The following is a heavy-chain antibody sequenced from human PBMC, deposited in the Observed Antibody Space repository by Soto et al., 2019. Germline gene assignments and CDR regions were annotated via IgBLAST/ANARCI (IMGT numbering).Heavy chain of an antibody. J-gene: IGHJ4*02. CDR1: GFTFSSYS. Sequence: EVQLVESGGGLVQPGGSLRLSCAASGFTFSSYSMNWVRQAPGKGLEWVSYISSSSSSIYYADSVKGRFSISRDNAKKSLDLQMNSLRDEDTAVYYCARDRPTPDYWGQGTLVTVSS. V-gene: IGHV3-48*02. CDR2: ISSSSSSI. CDR3: ARDRPTPDY.